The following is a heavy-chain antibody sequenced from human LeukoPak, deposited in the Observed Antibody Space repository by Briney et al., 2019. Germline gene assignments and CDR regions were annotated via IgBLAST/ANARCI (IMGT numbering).Heavy chain of an antibody. CDR1: GFTFSSYG. D-gene: IGHD1-26*01. Sequence: GRSLRLSCAASGFTFSSYGMHWVRQAPGKGLEWVAVISYDGSNKYYADSVKGRFTISRDNSKNTLYLQMNSLRAEDTAVYYCAKGYYQGYYYYGMDVWGQGTTVTVSS. J-gene: IGHJ6*02. V-gene: IGHV3-30*18. CDR3: AKGYYQGYYYYGMDV. CDR2: ISYDGSNK.